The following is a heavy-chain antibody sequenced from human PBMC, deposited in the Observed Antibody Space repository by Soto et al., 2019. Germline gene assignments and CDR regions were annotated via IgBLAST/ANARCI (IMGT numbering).Heavy chain of an antibody. CDR2: IYYSGST. D-gene: IGHD3-16*02. V-gene: IGHV4-39*01. J-gene: IGHJ4*02. CDR3: ARHQESYDYVWGSYRYAPGYFDY. CDR1: GGSMSSSSYY. Sequence: SESMSLTSTVSGGSMSSSSYYWGWIRQPQGKGREWIGSIYYSGSTYYNPSLKSRVTISVDTSKNQFSLKLSSVTTADTAVYYCARHQESYDYVWGSYRYAPGYFDYWGQGTLVTVSS.